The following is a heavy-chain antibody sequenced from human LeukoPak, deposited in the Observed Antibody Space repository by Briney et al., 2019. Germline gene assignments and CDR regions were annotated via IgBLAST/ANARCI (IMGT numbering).Heavy chain of an antibody. CDR1: GFAVSGHF. J-gene: IGHJ4*02. Sequence: PGGSLRLSCAASGFAVSGHFMSWVRQAPGKGLECVSLIYTGGATYYADSVKGRFTMSRDTSKNTLYLLLNSLRAEDTAVYYCARPQTVTGPFDYWDLGTLVTVSS. D-gene: IGHD1-14*01. V-gene: IGHV3-53*01. CDR3: ARPQTVTGPFDY. CDR2: IYTGGAT.